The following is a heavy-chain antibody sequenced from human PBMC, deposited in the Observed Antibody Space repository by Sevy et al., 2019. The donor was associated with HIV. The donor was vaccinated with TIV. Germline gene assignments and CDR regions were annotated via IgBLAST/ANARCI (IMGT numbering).Heavy chain of an antibody. J-gene: IGHJ6*02. Sequence: ASVKVSCKASGYTFSNYYMDWVRQAPGQELEWMGRINPNSGGTNYAQKFQGRVTMTRDTSIRTAYMELTRLRSDETAVYYCARERITMVEGVFITTYYHYGMDVWGQGTTVTVSS. CDR2: INPNSGGT. V-gene: IGHV1-2*06. D-gene: IGHD3-10*01. CDR1: GYTFSNYY. CDR3: ARERITMVEGVFITTYYHYGMDV.